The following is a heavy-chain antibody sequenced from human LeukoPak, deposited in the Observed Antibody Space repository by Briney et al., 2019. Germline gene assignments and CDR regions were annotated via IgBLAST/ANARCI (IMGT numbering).Heavy chain of an antibody. CDR3: ARRSCSGATCYQLDY. CDR2: IYPSDSDT. D-gene: IGHD2-15*01. J-gene: IGHJ4*02. V-gene: IGHV5-51*01. CDR1: GYRFTSYS. Sequence: GESLKISCEGSGYRFTSYSIAWVRQMPGKGLEWMGIIYPSDSDTTYSPSFQGRVTISADKSISTAYLQWSSLKASDTAVYYCARRSCSGATCYQLDYWGQGTLVTVSS.